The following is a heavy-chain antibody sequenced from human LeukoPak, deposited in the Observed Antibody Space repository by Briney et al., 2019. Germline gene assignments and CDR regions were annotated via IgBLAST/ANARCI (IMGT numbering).Heavy chain of an antibody. D-gene: IGHD3-22*01. CDR2: INHSGST. V-gene: IGHV4-34*01. CDR1: GGSFSGYY. Sequence: SETLSLTCAVYGGSFSGYYWSWIRQPPGKGLEWIGEINHSGSTNYNPSLKSRVTISVDTSKNQFSLKLSSVTAADTAVYYCARRGEQWLLEYYFDYWGQGTLVTVSP. CDR3: ARRGEQWLLEYYFDY. J-gene: IGHJ4*02.